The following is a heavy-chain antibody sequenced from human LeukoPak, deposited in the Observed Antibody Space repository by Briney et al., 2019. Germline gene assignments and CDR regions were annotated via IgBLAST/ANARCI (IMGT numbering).Heavy chain of an antibody. CDR2: ISSSSSYI. CDR1: GFTFSSYS. CDR3: ARDKSPRAYYGSGNGDY. J-gene: IGHJ4*02. D-gene: IGHD3-10*01. Sequence: GSLRLSCAASGFTFSSYSMNWVRQAPGKGLEWVSSISSSSSYIYYADSVKGRFTISRDNAKNSLYLQMNSLRAEDTAVYYCARDKSPRAYYGSGNGDYWGQGTLVTVSS. V-gene: IGHV3-21*01.